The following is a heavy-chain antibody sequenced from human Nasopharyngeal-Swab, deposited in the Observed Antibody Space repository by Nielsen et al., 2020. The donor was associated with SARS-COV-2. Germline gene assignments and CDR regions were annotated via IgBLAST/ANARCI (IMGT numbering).Heavy chain of an antibody. D-gene: IGHD6-13*01. J-gene: IGHJ5*02. Sequence: ASVKVSCKASGYTFTGYYMHWVRQAPGQGLEWMGWINTNTGNPTYAQGFTGRFVFSLDTSVNTAYLQISSLKAEDTAVYYCARDHNSWSGNWFDPWGQGTLVTVSS. V-gene: IGHV7-4-1*02. CDR2: INTNTGNP. CDR1: GYTFTGYY. CDR3: ARDHNSWSGNWFDP.